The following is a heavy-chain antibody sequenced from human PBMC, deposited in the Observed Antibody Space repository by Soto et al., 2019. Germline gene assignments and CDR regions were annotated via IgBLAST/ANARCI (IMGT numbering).Heavy chain of an antibody. V-gene: IGHV4-59*01. D-gene: IGHD2-2*01. Sequence: PSESLSHTCTVSGSSISSYYWSWIRQPPGKGLEWIGYIYYSGSTNYNPSLKSRVTISVDTSKNQFSLKLSSVTAADTAVYYCAKSWGIGVVPAAPLDYWGQGTLVTVSS. J-gene: IGHJ4*02. CDR3: AKSWGIGVVPAAPLDY. CDR1: GSSISSYY. CDR2: IYYSGST.